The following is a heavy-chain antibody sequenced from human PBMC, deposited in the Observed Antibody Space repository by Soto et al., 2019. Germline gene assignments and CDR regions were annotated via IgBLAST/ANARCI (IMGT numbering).Heavy chain of an antibody. CDR1: GGPFSSYD. J-gene: IGHJ5*02. Sequence: ASVKVSCKASGGPFSSYDVSWVRQATGQGLEWMGWMNPGSGDTGYAQKFQGRVTMTRDISIATAYMELSSLRSDDTAIYYCARMATFGSLNWFDPWGQGTLVTVPQ. CDR2: MNPGSGDT. V-gene: IGHV1-8*02. D-gene: IGHD3-16*01. CDR3: ARMATFGSLNWFDP.